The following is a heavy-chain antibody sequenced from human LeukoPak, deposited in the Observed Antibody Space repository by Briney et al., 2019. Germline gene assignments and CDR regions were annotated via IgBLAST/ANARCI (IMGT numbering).Heavy chain of an antibody. V-gene: IGHV4-61*05. CDR3: ARVGERASRYFDY. J-gene: IGHJ4*02. D-gene: IGHD3-10*01. CDR2: IYYSGST. Sequence: PSETLSLTCTVSGGSISSSSYYWGWIRQPPGKGLEWIGYIYYSGSTNYNPSLKSRVTISVDTSKNQFSLKLSSVTAADTAVYYCARVGERASRYFDYWGQGTLVTVSS. CDR1: GGSISSSSYY.